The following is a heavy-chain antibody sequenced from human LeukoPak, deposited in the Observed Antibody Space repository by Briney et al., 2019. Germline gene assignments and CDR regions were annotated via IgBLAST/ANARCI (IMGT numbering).Heavy chain of an antibody. Sequence: GEPLKISCKGSGYSFTNYWIGWVRQMPGKGLEWMGIIYPGDFDTRYTPSFRGQVTISADKSISTAYLQWSSLKASDTAMYYCARSGAVSGYYYFDYWGQGTLVTVSS. V-gene: IGHV5-51*01. CDR3: ARSGAVSGYYYFDY. J-gene: IGHJ4*02. D-gene: IGHD6-19*01. CDR1: GYSFTNYW. CDR2: IYPGDFDT.